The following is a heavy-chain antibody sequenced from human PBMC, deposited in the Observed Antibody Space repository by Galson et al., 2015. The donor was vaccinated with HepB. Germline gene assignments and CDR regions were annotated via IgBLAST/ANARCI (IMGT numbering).Heavy chain of an antibody. V-gene: IGHV3-33*01. J-gene: IGHJ4*02. CDR2: IWYDGSYE. CDR1: GFTFSSYG. CDR3: ARDGMPYSTSWYYFDY. Sequence: SLRLSCAASGFTFSSYGMHWVRQAPGKGLEWVAVIWYDGSYEYYADSVKGRFTISRDNSKKTLYLQINSLRAEDTAVYYCARDGMPYSTSWYYFDYWGQGTLVTVPS. D-gene: IGHD6-13*01.